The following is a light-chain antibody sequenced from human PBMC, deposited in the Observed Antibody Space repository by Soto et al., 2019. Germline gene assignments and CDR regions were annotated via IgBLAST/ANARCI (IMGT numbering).Light chain of an antibody. CDR3: QHYGTSWWT. V-gene: IGKV3-20*01. CDR1: QSVSSSY. CDR2: GAS. Sequence: EIVLTQSPGTLSLSPGERATLSCRASQSVSSSYLAWYQQKPGRAPRLLISGASGRATGIPVRFSSGGSETDFTLTISSLEPEDFAVYYCQHYGTSWWTFGQGTKVDIK. J-gene: IGKJ1*01.